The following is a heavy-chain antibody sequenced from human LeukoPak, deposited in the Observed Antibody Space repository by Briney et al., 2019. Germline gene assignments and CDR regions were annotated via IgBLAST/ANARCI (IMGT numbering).Heavy chain of an antibody. CDR3: ARAGGTYYGIAFDI. CDR1: GFTFRSYW. V-gene: IGHV3-7*01. D-gene: IGHD1-26*01. J-gene: IGHJ3*02. Sequence: GGSLSLSCAASGFTFRSYWMSWVRQAPGKGLEGVAEIKQEGSEKSSLDSVTGRLTISRDNAKNSLYLQMNSLRAEDTAVYYCARAGGTYYGIAFDIWGQGTMVTVSS. CDR2: IKQEGSEK.